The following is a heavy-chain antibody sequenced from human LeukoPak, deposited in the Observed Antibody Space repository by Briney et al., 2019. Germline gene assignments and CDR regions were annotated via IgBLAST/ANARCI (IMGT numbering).Heavy chain of an antibody. D-gene: IGHD6-13*01. J-gene: IGHJ1*01. CDR2: IWHTSMSA. V-gene: IGHV3-33*06. Sequence: GGSLRLSCGTSGFNFTRHGMHWVRQAPGKGLECVAVIWHTSMSAFYSDSVKGRFIISRDNSRNTLYLQMSNLRADDTAVYYCAKELGVPAAGWQIQQWGLGTLVTVSS. CDR1: GFNFTRHG. CDR3: AKELGVPAAGWQIQQ.